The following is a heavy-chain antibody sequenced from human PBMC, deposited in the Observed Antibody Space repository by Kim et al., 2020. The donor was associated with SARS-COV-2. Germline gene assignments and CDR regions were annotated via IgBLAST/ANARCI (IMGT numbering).Heavy chain of an antibody. CDR3: ARGLPPPRYFDWLGFDY. J-gene: IGHJ4*02. V-gene: IGHV4-34*01. CDR2: INHSGST. D-gene: IGHD3-9*01. CDR1: GGSFSGYY. Sequence: SETLSLTCAVYGGSFSGYYWSWIRQPPGKGLEWIGEINHSGSTNYNPSLKSRVTISVDTSKNQFSLKLSSVTAADTAVYYCARGLPPPRYFDWLGFDYWGQGTLVTVSS.